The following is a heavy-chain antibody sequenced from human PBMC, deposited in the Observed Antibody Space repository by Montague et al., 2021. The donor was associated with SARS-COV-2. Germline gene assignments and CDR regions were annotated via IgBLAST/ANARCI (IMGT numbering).Heavy chain of an antibody. V-gene: IGHV4-59*01. J-gene: IGHJ3*02. Sequence: SETLSLTCTVSGGSITGYSWCWLWRSPGTGMERIANINDGGAVNYNPSLASKVTISTDTSKNQLSLRVNSVTAADTAVYYCVRDQPYGGPRGAYDIWGQGTVVTVSS. CDR3: VRDQPYGGPRGAYDI. CDR2: INDGGAV. CDR1: GGSITGYS. D-gene: IGHD4-23*01.